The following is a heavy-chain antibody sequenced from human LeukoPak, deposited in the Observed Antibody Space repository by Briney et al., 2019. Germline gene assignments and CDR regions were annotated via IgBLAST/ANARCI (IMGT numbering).Heavy chain of an antibody. CDR2: ISYDGSNK. Sequence: GGSLRLSCAASGFTFSSYEMNWVRQAPGKGLEWVAVISYDGSNKYYADSVKGRFTISRDNSKNTLYLQMNSLRAEDTAVYYCARDAIAAAGLFDYWGQGTLVTVSS. CDR3: ARDAIAAAGLFDY. CDR1: GFTFSSYE. V-gene: IGHV3-30*04. J-gene: IGHJ4*02. D-gene: IGHD6-13*01.